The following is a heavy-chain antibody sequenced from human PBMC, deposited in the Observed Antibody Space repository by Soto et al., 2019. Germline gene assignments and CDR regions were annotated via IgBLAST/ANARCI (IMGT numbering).Heavy chain of an antibody. Sequence: SGPTLVNPTHTLTLTFTFAGFSLSSSGVWVTCIRRPPGKALDLLAVIDWNEDTRYNPSLKSRLTITKDTSKNEVVITMTNMDPLDTATFYCARDTRPNGFWSGYYDSWGPGTLVTVSS. J-gene: IGHJ5*01. D-gene: IGHD3-3*01. CDR3: ARDTRPNGFWSGYYDS. CDR1: GFSLSSSGVW. V-gene: IGHV2-5*01. CDR2: IDWNEDT.